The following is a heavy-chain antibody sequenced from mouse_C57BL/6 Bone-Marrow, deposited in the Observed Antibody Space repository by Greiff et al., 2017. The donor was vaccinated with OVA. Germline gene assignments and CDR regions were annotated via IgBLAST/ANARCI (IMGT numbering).Heavy chain of an antibody. CDR2: IFPGDGDT. CDR3: ARGGF. CDR1: GYAFSNYW. J-gene: IGHJ2*01. Sequence: QVQLKESGAELVKPGASVKISCKASGYAFSNYWMNWVNQRPGKGLEWIGLIFPGDGDTNYNGKFKGKATLPADKTSSTAYMKVSSLTSENSAVYYCARGGFWGQGTTLTVSS. V-gene: IGHV1-80*01.